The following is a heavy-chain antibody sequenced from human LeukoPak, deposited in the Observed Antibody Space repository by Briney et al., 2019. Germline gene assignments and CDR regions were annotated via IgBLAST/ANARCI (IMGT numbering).Heavy chain of an antibody. V-gene: IGHV3-11*03. CDR2: ISTHSTYT. J-gene: IGHJ4*02. Sequence: GGSLRLSCAASGFIFSDYSMSWIRQAPGKGLEWVSYISTHSTYTHYADSVRGRLTISRDNAKNSLYLQMNSLRAEDTAVYYCATYYYASGSSDWGQGTLVTVSS. CDR3: ATYYYASGSSD. CDR1: GFIFSDYS. D-gene: IGHD3-10*01.